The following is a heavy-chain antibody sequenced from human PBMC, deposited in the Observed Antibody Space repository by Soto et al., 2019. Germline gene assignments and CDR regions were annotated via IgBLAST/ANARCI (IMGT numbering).Heavy chain of an antibody. CDR3: ARTRRSGGSCYHEY. CDR2: VSVYNDDT. Sequence: EASVKVSCKASGYTFSSFGITWVRQAPGQGLEWVGWVSVYNDDTKYAQNFQGRVSLTTDTSTSTTYMEVGSLRSDDTAVYYCARTRRSGGSCYHEYWGEGTLVTVSS. V-gene: IGHV1-18*01. D-gene: IGHD2-15*01. CDR1: GYTFSSFG. J-gene: IGHJ4*02.